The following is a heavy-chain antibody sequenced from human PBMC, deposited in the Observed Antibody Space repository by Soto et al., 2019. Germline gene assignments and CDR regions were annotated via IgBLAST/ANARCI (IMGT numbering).Heavy chain of an antibody. CDR2: IIPIFGTA. V-gene: IGHV1-69*13. Sequence: GASVKVSCKASGGTFSSYAISWVRQAPGQGLEWMGGIIPIFGTANCAQKFQGRVTITADESTSTAYMELSSLRSEDTAVYYCARRRGRGWYDAFDIWGQGTMVTVSS. CDR3: ARRRGRGWYDAFDI. CDR1: GGTFSSYA. D-gene: IGHD6-19*01. J-gene: IGHJ3*02.